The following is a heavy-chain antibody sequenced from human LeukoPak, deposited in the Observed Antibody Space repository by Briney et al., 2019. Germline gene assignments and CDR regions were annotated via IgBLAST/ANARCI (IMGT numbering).Heavy chain of an antibody. D-gene: IGHD4-11*01. V-gene: IGHV3-20*01. CDR2: IHWSGDST. CDR3: ARVQRWGYSNYFDC. J-gene: IGHJ4*02. CDR1: GFTYDDYG. Sequence: GGSLRLSCAASGFTYDDYGMSWVPQAPGKGLVWVSGIHWSGDSTGYAYSVKGRFTIYRANAKNSLSLQMHSLRDEATALYDWARVQRWGYSNYFDCWGQGTLVTVSS.